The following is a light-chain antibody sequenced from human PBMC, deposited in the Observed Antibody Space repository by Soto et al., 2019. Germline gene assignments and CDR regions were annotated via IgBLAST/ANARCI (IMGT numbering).Light chain of an antibody. CDR3: AAWDDRLNGFYV. Sequence: QPVLTQPPSASGTPGQRVTISCSGSSSNIGSNTVSWYQQLPGTAPKLLIYNNSQRPSGVPDRFSGSKSGTSASLAISGLQSEDETDYYCAAWDDRLNGFYVFGTGTKLTVL. CDR1: SSNIGSNT. CDR2: NNS. V-gene: IGLV1-44*01. J-gene: IGLJ1*01.